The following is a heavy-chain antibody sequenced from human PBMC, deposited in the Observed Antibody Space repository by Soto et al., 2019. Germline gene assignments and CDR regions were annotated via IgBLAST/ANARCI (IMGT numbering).Heavy chain of an antibody. CDR1: GGSISSGGYY. CDR2: IYYSGST. Sequence: QVQLQESGPGLVKPSQTLSLTCTVSGGSISSGGYYWSWIRQHPGKGLEWIGYIYYSGSTYYNPSLKSRVTISVATSKNQFSLKLSSVTAADTAVYYCARAGGGYSGSPIDYWGQGTLVTVSS. D-gene: IGHD5-12*01. J-gene: IGHJ4*02. CDR3: ARAGGGYSGSPIDY. V-gene: IGHV4-31*03.